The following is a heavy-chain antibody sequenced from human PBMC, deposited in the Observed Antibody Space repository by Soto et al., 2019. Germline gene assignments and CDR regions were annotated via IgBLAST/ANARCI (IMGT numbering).Heavy chain of an antibody. V-gene: IGHV3-30-3*01. CDR3: ASAPTTVVTPYYFDY. CDR2: ISYDGSNK. CDR1: GFTFSSYA. J-gene: IGHJ4*02. D-gene: IGHD4-17*01. Sequence: QVQLVESGGGVVQPGRSLRLSCAASGFTFSSYAMHWVRQAPGKGLEWVAVISYDGSNKYYADSVKGRFTISRDNSKNTLYLKMNSLRAEDTAVYYCASAPTTVVTPYYFDYWGQGTLVTVSS.